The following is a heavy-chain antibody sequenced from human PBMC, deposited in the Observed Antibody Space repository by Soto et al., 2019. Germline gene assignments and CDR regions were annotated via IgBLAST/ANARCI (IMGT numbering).Heavy chain of an antibody. CDR1: GGSISSYY. CDR3: ARGTGRDGYNYDY. V-gene: IGHV4-59*12. Sequence: SETLSLTCSVSGGSISSYYWSWIRQPPGKGLEWIGYIYYSGSTYYNPSLKSRVTISVDTSKNQFSLKLSSVTAADTAVYYCARGTGRDGYNYDYWGQGTLVTVSS. CDR2: IYYSGST. D-gene: IGHD5-12*01. J-gene: IGHJ4*02.